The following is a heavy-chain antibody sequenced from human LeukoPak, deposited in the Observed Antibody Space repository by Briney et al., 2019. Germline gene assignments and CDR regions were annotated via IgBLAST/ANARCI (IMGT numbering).Heavy chain of an antibody. CDR1: GYTFTGYY. J-gene: IGHJ4*02. Sequence: ASVKVSCKASGYTFTGYYMHWVRQAPGQGLEWMGWINPNSGGTNYAQKFQGRVTMTRDTSISTAYMELSRLRSDDTAVYYCAVPHPPDYEILTGRHGDYWGQGTLVTVSS. CDR3: AVPHPPDYEILTGRHGDY. V-gene: IGHV1-2*02. CDR2: INPNSGGT. D-gene: IGHD3-9*01.